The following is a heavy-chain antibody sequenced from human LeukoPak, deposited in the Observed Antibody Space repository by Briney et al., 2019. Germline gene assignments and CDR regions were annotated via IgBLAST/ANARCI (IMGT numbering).Heavy chain of an antibody. J-gene: IGHJ6*04. CDR1: GFTFSSYA. Sequence: GGSLRLFCAASGFTFSSYATHWVRQAPGKGLEWVAVISYAGSNKYYPDSLKGRFTISRDNSKNTLYLQMNSLRPEDTAVYYCAELGITMIGGVWGKGTTVTISS. CDR3: AELGITMIGGV. CDR2: ISYAGSNK. V-gene: IGHV3-30*04. D-gene: IGHD3-10*02.